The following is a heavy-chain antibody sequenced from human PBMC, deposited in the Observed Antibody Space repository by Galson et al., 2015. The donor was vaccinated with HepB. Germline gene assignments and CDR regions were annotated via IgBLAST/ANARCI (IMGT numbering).Heavy chain of an antibody. V-gene: IGHV3-48*01. D-gene: IGHD2-2*01. CDR3: ARAPALLGYCSSTSCYSFDY. CDR2: ISSTSRTV. Sequence: SLRLSCAASGFTFSTRSMNWVRQAPGKGLEWVSYISSTSRTVNYADSVRGRFTISRDSAQNSLYLQMNSLRSDDTAVYYCARAPALLGYCSSTSCYSFDYWGQGTLVTVSS. J-gene: IGHJ4*02. CDR1: GFTFSTRS.